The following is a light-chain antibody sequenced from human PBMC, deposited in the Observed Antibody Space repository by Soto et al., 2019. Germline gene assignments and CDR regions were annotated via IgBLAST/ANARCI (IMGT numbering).Light chain of an antibody. Sequence: PPSASVSPGQSVTISCTGTSSDVGGYNYVSWYQQHPGKAPKLMIYEVSKRPSGVPDRFSGSKSGNTASLTVSGLQAEDEADYYCSSYAGSNNFGVFGTGTKVTVL. V-gene: IGLV2-8*01. J-gene: IGLJ1*01. CDR2: EVS. CDR3: SSYAGSNNFGV. CDR1: SSDVGGYNY.